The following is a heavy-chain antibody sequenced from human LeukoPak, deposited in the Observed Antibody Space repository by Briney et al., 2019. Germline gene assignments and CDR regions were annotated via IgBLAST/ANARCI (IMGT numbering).Heavy chain of an antibody. CDR1: GGTFSSYA. J-gene: IGHJ6*03. Sequence: GASVKVSCKASGGTFSSYAISWVRQAPGQGLEWMGWISAYNGNTNYAQKLQGRVTMTTDTSTSTAYMELRSLRSDDTAVYYCATVERWNYDGSPYYYYYMDVWGKGTTVTVSS. CDR3: ATVERWNYDGSPYYYYYMDV. CDR2: ISAYNGNT. D-gene: IGHD1-7*01. V-gene: IGHV1-18*01.